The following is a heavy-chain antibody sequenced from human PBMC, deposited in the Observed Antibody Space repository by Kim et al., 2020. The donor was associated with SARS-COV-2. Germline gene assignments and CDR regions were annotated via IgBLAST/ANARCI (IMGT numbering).Heavy chain of an antibody. CDR3: ARDDYGDYFHVYSY. CDR1: GGSFSGYY. D-gene: IGHD4-17*01. V-gene: IGHV4-34*01. Sequence: SETLSLTCAVYGGSFSGYYWSWIRQPPGKGLEWIGEINHSGSTNYNPSLKSRVTISVDTSKNQFSLKLSSVTAADTAVYYCARDDYGDYFHVYSYWGQGTLVTVSS. J-gene: IGHJ4*02. CDR2: INHSGST.